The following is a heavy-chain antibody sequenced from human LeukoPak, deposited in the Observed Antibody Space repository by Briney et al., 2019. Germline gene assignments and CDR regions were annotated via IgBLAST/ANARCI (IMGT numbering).Heavy chain of an antibody. Sequence: GGSLRLSCAASGFTFSSYWMSWVRQAPGKGLEWVANIKQDGSEKYYVDSVKGRFTISRDNAKNSLYLQMNSLRAEDTAVYYCARGRAVPAAIVYAFDIWGQGTMVTVSS. CDR3: ARGRAVPAAIVYAFDI. J-gene: IGHJ3*02. V-gene: IGHV3-7*01. CDR1: GFTFSSYW. CDR2: IKQDGSEK. D-gene: IGHD2-2*02.